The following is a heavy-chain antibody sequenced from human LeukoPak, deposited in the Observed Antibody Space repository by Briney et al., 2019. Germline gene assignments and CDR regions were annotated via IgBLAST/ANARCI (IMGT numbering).Heavy chain of an antibody. CDR1: GGSISSYY. J-gene: IGHJ4*02. D-gene: IGHD6-13*01. Sequence: SETLSLTCTVSGGSISSYYWSWIRQPPGKGLEWIGYIYYSGSTNYNPSLKSRVTISVDTSKNQFSLKLSSVTAADTAVYYCARVSQQDSVDYWGQGTLVTVSS. V-gene: IGHV4-59*01. CDR2: IYYSGST. CDR3: ARVSQQDSVDY.